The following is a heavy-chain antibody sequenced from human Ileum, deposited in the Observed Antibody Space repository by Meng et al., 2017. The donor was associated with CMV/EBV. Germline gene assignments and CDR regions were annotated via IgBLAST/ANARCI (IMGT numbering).Heavy chain of an antibody. CDR2: MNPKNGDS. CDR3: AREGAYSYGLD. J-gene: IGHJ4*02. CDR1: GNTFTSSD. Sequence: SCTASGNTFTSSDIYWVRQATGQGLEWMGWMNPKNGDSGYAQKFQGRVTMTRSTSIRTAYMELSSLRSEDTAVYYCAREGAYSYGLDWGQGTLVTVSS. V-gene: IGHV1-8*01. D-gene: IGHD5-18*01.